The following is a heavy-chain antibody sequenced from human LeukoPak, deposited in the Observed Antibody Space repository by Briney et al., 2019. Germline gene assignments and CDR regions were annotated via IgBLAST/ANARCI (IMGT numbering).Heavy chain of an antibody. CDR2: INPKSGGP. J-gene: IGHJ4*02. D-gene: IGHD6-13*01. CDR3: ARGGIAAPADY. V-gene: IGHV1-2*02. CDR1: GYTFTDYY. Sequence: ASVKVSCKASGYTFTDYYIHWVRQAPGQGLEWMGWINPKSGGPNYAQKFEGRVTMTSDTSITTTVYMELTRLRSDDTAVYYCARGGIAAPADYWGQGTQVTVSS.